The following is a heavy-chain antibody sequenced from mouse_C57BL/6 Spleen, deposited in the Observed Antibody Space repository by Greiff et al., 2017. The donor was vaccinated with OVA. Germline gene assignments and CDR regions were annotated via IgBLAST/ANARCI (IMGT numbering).Heavy chain of an antibody. J-gene: IGHJ2*01. CDR1: GYTFTDYY. V-gene: IGHV1-19*01. Sequence: VQLKQSGPVLVKPGASVKMSCKASGYTFTDYYMNWVKQSHGKSLEWIGVINPYNGGTSYNQKFKGKATLTVDKSSSTAYMELNSLTSEDSAVYYCARTNWDVWYFDCWGQGTTLTVSS. D-gene: IGHD4-1*01. CDR2: INPYNGGT. CDR3: ARTNWDVWYFDC.